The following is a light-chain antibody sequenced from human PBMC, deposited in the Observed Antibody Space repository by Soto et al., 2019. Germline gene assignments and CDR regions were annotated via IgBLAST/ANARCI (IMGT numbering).Light chain of an antibody. CDR1: QSVSSY. J-gene: IGKJ1*01. V-gene: IGKV3-11*01. CDR3: QQRSNWPRGT. CDR2: DAS. Sequence: EIVLTQSPATLSLSPGERATLSCRASQSVSSYLDWYQQKPGQAPRLLIYDASNRATGIPARFSGSGSGTDFALTISSLEPEDFADYYCQQRSNWPRGTFGQGTKVEIK.